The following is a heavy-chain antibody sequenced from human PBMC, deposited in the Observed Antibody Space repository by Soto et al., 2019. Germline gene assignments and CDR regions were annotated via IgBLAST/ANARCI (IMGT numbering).Heavy chain of an antibody. V-gene: IGHV4-31*03. D-gene: IGHD3-22*01. CDR1: GGSISSGGYS. Sequence: QVQLPESGPGLVKPSQTLSLTCTVSGGSISSGGYSWSWIRQHPGTRLEWIGYIYYSGSPYYSPSIKSRVTISLDTSKNQFSLKLSSVTAADTSVYYCARDRYDDSRGYYPSVFDDWGQGTLVTVSS. CDR2: IYYSGSP. CDR3: ARDRYDDSRGYYPSVFDD. J-gene: IGHJ4*02.